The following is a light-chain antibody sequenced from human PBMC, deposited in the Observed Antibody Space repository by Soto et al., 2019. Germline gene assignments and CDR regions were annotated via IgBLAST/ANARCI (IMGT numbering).Light chain of an antibody. CDR2: GAS. CDR3: QQYARPPYA. Sequence: EIVLTQSPGTLSLSPGERATLSCRASQSVSNNYLAWYQQKPGQAPRLLIYGASNRATGIPDRFSGSGSGTDFTLTISRLEPEDFAVYYCQQYARPPYALGQGTKVDIK. CDR1: QSVSNNY. V-gene: IGKV3-20*01. J-gene: IGKJ2*01.